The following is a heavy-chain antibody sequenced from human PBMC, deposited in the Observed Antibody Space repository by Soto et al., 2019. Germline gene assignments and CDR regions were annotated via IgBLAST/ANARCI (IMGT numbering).Heavy chain of an antibody. CDR2: INSDGSTT. D-gene: IGHD1-1*01. V-gene: IGHV3-74*01. J-gene: IGHJ4*02. CDR3: ARVPTGGQGWN. CDR1: GFTFSSYW. Sequence: EVQLVESGGGLVQPGGSLRLSCAASGFTFSSYWMHWVRQAPGKGLVWVSRINSDGSTTNYADPVKGRFTISRDNGQKQLYLQKNRLRGEDKAGEYWARVPTGGQGWNWGQGTLVTVSS.